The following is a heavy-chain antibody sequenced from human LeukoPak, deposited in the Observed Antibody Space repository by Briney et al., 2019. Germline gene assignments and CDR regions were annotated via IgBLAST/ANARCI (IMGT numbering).Heavy chain of an antibody. CDR2: ISGSGGST. CDR3: AKVGDYDFWTPNFDY. Sequence: PGGSLRLSCAASGFTFSSYAMSWVRQAPGKGLEWVSAISGSGGSTYYADSVKGRFTISRDNSKNTLYLQMNGLRAEDTAVYYCAKVGDYDFWTPNFDYWGQGTLVTVSS. J-gene: IGHJ4*02. D-gene: IGHD3-3*01. V-gene: IGHV3-23*01. CDR1: GFTFSSYA.